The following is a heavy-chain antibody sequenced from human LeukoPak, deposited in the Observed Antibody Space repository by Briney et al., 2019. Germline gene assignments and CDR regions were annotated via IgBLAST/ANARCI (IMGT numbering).Heavy chain of an antibody. CDR2: VLFTGSI. J-gene: IGHJ4*02. D-gene: IGHD3-9*01. CDR1: GASISTGSFT. Sequence: SETLSLTCSVSGASISTGSFTWTWIRQPPGKGLEWLGFVLFTGSITCNPSLKTRATLSVDTSKNQFSLRLNSEPAPGTAVYFCAREHDILTGSLDSWGPGILVTVSS. CDR3: AREHDILTGSLDS. V-gene: IGHV4-30-2*01.